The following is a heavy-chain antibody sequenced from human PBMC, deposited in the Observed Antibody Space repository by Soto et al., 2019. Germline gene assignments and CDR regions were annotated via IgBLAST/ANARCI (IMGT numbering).Heavy chain of an antibody. Sequence: QVQLVESGGGVVQPGRSLRLSCAASGFTFSSYAMHWVRRAPGKGLEWMAVMSYDGSNKYYADSVKGRFTISRDNSKNTLYLQVNSLRPGDTARCCCARDGGAYGGQGTLVIVSS. CDR3: ARDGGAY. CDR1: GFTFSSYA. D-gene: IGHD3-16*01. CDR2: MSYDGSNK. J-gene: IGHJ4*02. V-gene: IGHV3-30-3*01.